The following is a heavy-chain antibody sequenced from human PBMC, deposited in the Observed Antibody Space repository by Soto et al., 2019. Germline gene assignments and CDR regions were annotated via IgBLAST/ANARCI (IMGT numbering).Heavy chain of an antibody. CDR1: GFTFSSYG. CDR3: AREYCGGDCYNPNGYYGMDV. D-gene: IGHD2-21*02. V-gene: IGHV3-33*01. Sequence: QVQLVESGGGVVQPGRSLRLSCAAPGFTFSSYGLHWVRQAPGKGLAWVAVIWYDGSNKYYADSVKGRFTISRDNSKNTLYLQMNSLRAEDTAVYYCAREYCGGDCYNPNGYYGMDVWGQGTTVTVSS. J-gene: IGHJ6*02. CDR2: IWYDGSNK.